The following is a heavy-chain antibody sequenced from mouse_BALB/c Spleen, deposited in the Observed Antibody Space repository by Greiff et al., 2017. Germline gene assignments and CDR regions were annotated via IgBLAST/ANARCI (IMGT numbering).Heavy chain of an antibody. CDR2: ISYSGST. J-gene: IGHJ3*01. V-gene: IGHV3-2*02. CDR3: ARSYGKVLAY. Sequence: EVKLVESGPGLVKPSQSLSLTCTVTGYSITSDYAWNWIRQFPGNKLEWMGYISYSGSTSYNPSLKSRISITRDTSKNQFFLQLNSVTTEDTATYYCARSYGKVLAYWGQGTLVTVSA. D-gene: IGHD2-1*01. CDR1: GYSITSDYA.